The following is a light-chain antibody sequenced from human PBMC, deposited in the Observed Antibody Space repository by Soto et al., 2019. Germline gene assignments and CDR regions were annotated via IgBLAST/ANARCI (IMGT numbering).Light chain of an antibody. CDR1: QSISSW. CDR3: QQYNSYSWT. CDR2: KAS. J-gene: IGKJ1*01. V-gene: IGKV1-5*03. Sequence: DIQMTQSPSTLSASVGDRVTITCRASQSISSWLAWYQQKPGKAPKLLIYKASSLESGVPSRFSGSGSGTEYTLNISSLQPDYFATYYCQQYNSYSWTFGQGTKVEIK.